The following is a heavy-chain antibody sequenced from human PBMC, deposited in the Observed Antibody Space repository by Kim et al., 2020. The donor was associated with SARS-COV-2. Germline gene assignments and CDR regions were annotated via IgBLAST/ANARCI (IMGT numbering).Heavy chain of an antibody. D-gene: IGHD6-19*01. CDR3: ASGVAGTQDNWFDP. Sequence: AASGKGRFTISRDNSKNTLYLQMNSLRAEDTAVYYCASGVAGTQDNWFDPWGQRTLVTVSS. J-gene: IGHJ5*02. V-gene: IGHV3-33*01.